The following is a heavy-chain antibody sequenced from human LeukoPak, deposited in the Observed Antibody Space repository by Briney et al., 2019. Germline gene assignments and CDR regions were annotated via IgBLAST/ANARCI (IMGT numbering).Heavy chain of an antibody. J-gene: IGHJ5*02. CDR2: IYHSGST. Sequence: SETLSLTCAVSGGSISSSNWWSWVRQRPGKGLEWIGQIYHSGSTNYNPSLKSRVTISVDKSKNQFSLKLRSVTAADTAVYYCARPLSLGYCSGGSCYGRGAWFDRWGQGTLVTVSS. D-gene: IGHD2-15*01. CDR1: GGSISSSNW. V-gene: IGHV4-4*02. CDR3: ARPLSLGYCSGGSCYGRGAWFDR.